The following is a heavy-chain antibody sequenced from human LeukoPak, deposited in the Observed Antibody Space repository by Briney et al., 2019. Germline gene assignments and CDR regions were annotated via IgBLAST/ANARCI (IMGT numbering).Heavy chain of an antibody. CDR2: ISAYNGNT. Sequence: ASVEVSCKASGYTFTSYGISWVRQAPGQGLEWMGWISAYNGNTNYAQKLQGRVTMTTDTSTSTAYMELRSLRSDDTAVYYCARDPYYYDSSGYYYVFDYWGQGTLVTVSS. V-gene: IGHV1-18*01. CDR3: ARDPYYYDSSGYYYVFDY. CDR1: GYTFTSYG. D-gene: IGHD3-22*01. J-gene: IGHJ4*02.